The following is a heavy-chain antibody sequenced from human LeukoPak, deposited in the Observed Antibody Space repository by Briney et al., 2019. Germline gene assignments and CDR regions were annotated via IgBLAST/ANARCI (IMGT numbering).Heavy chain of an antibody. D-gene: IGHD3-3*02. V-gene: IGHV1-46*01. CDR2: VNPSGGST. Sequence: ASVKVSCKTSGYSFSTFYIHWVRQAPGQGLEWMGMVNPSGGSTISAQRFRDRVNMTTDTSTRTVYMEMTGLTSDDTGIYYCARDAFWGQGTQVTVSS. CDR1: GYSFSTFY. CDR3: ARDAF. J-gene: IGHJ4*02.